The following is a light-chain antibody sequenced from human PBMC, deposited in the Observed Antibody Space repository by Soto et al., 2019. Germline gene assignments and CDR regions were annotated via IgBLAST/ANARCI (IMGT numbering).Light chain of an antibody. CDR1: SADIGSHDY. V-gene: IGLV2-14*01. CDR3: NSYTTTSTLV. J-gene: IGLJ1*01. Sequence: LTQPASVSGSPGQSITISCTGSSADIGSHDYVSWYQQHPGKVPKLIIYEVSKRPSGASDRFSGSKSGNAAYLSISGLQPEDEADYYCNSYTTTSTLVFGTGTKVTVL. CDR2: EVS.